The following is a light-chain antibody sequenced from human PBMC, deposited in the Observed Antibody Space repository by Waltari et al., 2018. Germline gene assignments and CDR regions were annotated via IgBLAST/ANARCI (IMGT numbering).Light chain of an antibody. CDR2: GAS. Sequence: DIQITQSPPSLSASVGDRVTISCQASQDISTYLNWYQHKPGKSPRLLIHGASNLATGVPSRFSGRGSGTVFSFTISSLQPEDCATYYCQHYDFLPTFGPGTKVDV. J-gene: IGKJ3*01. CDR3: QHYDFLPT. CDR1: QDISTY. V-gene: IGKV1-33*01.